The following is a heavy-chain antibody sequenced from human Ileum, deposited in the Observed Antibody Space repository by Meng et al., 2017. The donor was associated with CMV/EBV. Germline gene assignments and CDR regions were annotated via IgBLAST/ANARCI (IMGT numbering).Heavy chain of an antibody. CDR3: ARDSAWLIDQ. D-gene: IGHD6-19*01. CDR1: GGSLGGGYY. Sequence: QVQLQESAPGLVKPSQTLSLTCTVSGGSLGGGYYWNWIRQPAGKGLEWIGRIYTSGSTNYNPSLKSRFTISVDTSKNQFSLNLTSVTAADTAVYYCARDSAWLIDQWGQGTLVTV. CDR2: IYTSGST. J-gene: IGHJ4*02. V-gene: IGHV4-61*02.